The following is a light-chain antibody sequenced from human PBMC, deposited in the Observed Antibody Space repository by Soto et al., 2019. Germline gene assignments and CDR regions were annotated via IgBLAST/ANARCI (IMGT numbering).Light chain of an antibody. CDR1: QGISSY. CDR3: QQVNSYPIT. CDR2: TAS. V-gene: IGKV1-9*01. J-gene: IGKJ5*01. Sequence: DIQLTQSPSFLSASVGDRVNITCRASQGISSYLAWYQQKPGKAPKLLIYTASTLQSGVPSRFSGSGSGTEFTLTIGSLQPEDFATYYCQQVNSYPITFGQGTRLEIK.